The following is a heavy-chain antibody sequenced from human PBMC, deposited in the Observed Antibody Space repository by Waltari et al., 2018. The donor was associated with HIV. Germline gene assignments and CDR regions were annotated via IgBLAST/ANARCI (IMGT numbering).Heavy chain of an antibody. CDR1: GGSFSGYY. CDR2: INHSGST. D-gene: IGHD6-19*01. J-gene: IGHJ3*02. V-gene: IGHV4-34*01. Sequence: QVQLQQWGAGLLKPSETLSLTCAVYGGSFSGYYWSWIRQPPGKGLEWIGEINHSGSTNYNPSRKSRVTIAVDTTKNQFSLKLSSVTAADTAVYYCARGSSGWGDAFDIWGQGTMVTVSS. CDR3: ARGSSGWGDAFDI.